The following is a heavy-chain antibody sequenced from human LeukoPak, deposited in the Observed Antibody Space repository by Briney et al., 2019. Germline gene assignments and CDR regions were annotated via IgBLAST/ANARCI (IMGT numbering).Heavy chain of an antibody. V-gene: IGHV5-51*01. J-gene: IGHJ4*02. CDR2: IYPGDSDT. D-gene: IGHD6-19*01. CDR3: ARPLDAVAGTSSDY. CDR1: GYSFTSYW. Sequence: ESLKISCKGSGYSFTSYWIGWVRQMPGKGLEWMGVIYPGDSDTRYSPSFKGQVTISVDKSISTAYLHWSSLKASDTAMYYCARPLDAVAGTSSDYWGQGTLLTVSS.